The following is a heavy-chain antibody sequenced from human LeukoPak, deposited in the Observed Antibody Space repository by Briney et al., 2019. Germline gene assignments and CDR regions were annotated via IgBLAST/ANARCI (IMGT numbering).Heavy chain of an antibody. CDR2: IYYSGST. V-gene: IGHV4-61*08. CDR1: GGSIGRGDYY. D-gene: IGHD3-10*01. J-gene: IGHJ5*02. CDR3: ARVDGGNWFDP. Sequence: SETLSLTCTVSGGSIGRGDYYWSWIRQPPGKGLEWIGCIYYSGSTNYNPSLKSRVTISVDTSKNQFSLKLSSVTAADTAVYYCARVDGGNWFDPWGQGTLVTVSS.